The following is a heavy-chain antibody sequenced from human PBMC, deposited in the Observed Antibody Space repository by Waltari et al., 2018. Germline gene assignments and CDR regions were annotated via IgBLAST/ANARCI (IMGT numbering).Heavy chain of an antibody. V-gene: IGHV1-69*05. CDR2: VVPFPQTT. D-gene: IGHD3-22*01. Sequence: QVQLVQSGAEVKKPGSSVKVSCWASGVSFTKYAFNWLRQAPGQGLEWVGGVVPFPQTTKYAQNFQGRGRIATGESATSAYLELSSLRSEDTAVYYCARGRHYLDSRGHQAMGNAFDIWGQGTTVTVSS. CDR1: GVSFTKYA. J-gene: IGHJ3*02. CDR3: ARGRHYLDSRGHQAMGNAFDI.